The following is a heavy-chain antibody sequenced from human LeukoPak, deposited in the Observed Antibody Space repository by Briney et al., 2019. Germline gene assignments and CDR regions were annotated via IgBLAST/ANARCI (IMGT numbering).Heavy chain of an antibody. CDR1: RFTFRNHG. CDR3: ARDRDARYLDY. CDR2: IWYDGSNK. D-gene: IGHD6-6*01. J-gene: IGHJ4*02. V-gene: IGHV3-33*01. Sequence: GGSLRLSCAASRFTFRNHGMHWVRQAPGKGREWVAVIWYDGSNKYYADSVKGRFTISRDNSKNTLYLQMNSLRAEDTAVYYCARDRDARYLDYWGQGTLVTVSS.